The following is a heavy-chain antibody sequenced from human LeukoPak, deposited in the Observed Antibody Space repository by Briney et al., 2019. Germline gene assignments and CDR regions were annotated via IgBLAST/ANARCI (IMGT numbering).Heavy chain of an antibody. CDR2: LSHDGNNE. CDR1: GFTFSSYG. Sequence: PGGSLRLSCAASGFTFSSYGMHWVRQAPGKGLEWVAALSHDGNNEFYADSVKGRFTISRDNAKESLYLQMNSLRAEDTALYFCARDKVSVIPALDYWGQGTLVIVSS. V-gene: IGHV3-30*03. J-gene: IGHJ4*02. CDR3: ARDKVSVIPALDY. D-gene: IGHD2/OR15-2a*01.